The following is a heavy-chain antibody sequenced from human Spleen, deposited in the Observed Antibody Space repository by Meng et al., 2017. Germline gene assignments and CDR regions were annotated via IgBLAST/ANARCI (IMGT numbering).Heavy chain of an antibody. V-gene: IGHV4-59*01. CDR2: IYYSGST. J-gene: IGHJ3*02. CDR3: ARGRTRKKKELRYFDWLNHDAFDI. D-gene: IGHD3-9*01. CDR1: GGSISSYY. Sequence: SETLSLTCTVSGGSISSYYWSWIRQPPGKGLEWIGYIYYSGSTNYNPPRKSRVTISVDTSKNQFSLKLSSVTDADTAVYYCARGRTRKKKELRYFDWLNHDAFDIWGQGTMVTVSS.